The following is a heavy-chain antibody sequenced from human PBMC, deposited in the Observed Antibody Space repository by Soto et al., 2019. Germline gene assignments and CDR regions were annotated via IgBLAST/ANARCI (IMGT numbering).Heavy chain of an antibody. J-gene: IGHJ4*02. Sequence: SETLSLTCAVSGGSISSGGYSWSWIRQPPGKGLEWIGYIYHSGSTYYNPSLKSRVTISVDRSKSQFSLKLSSVTAADTAVYYCARGDYDYVWGSYRYTGGYYFDYWGQGTLVTVSS. CDR2: IYHSGST. V-gene: IGHV4-30-2*01. D-gene: IGHD3-16*02. CDR1: GGSISSGGYS. CDR3: ARGDYDYVWGSYRYTGGYYFDY.